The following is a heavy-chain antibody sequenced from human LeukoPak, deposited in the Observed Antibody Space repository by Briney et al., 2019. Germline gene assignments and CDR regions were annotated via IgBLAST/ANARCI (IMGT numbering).Heavy chain of an antibody. CDR2: ISSTDVAT. Sequence: GGSLRLSCAASRFTFSSYAISWVRQAPGKGLEWVSTISSTDVATYYADSVKGRFTISRDNSKNTVDLQMNSLRAEDTAIYYCAKATVTTSLRYFDYWGQGTLVTVSS. CDR3: AKATVTTSLRYFDY. J-gene: IGHJ4*02. D-gene: IGHD4-17*01. V-gene: IGHV3-23*01. CDR1: RFTFSSYA.